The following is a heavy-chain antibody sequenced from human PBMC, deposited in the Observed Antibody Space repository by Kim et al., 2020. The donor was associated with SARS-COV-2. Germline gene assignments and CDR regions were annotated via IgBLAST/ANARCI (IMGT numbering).Heavy chain of an antibody. CDR1: GFTFSSYA. CDR2: ISYDGSNK. V-gene: IGHV3-30*04. D-gene: IGHD3-22*01. J-gene: IGHJ2*01. Sequence: GGSLRLSCAASGFTFSSYAMHWVRQAPGKGLEWVAVISYDGSNKYYADSVKGRFTISRDNSKNTLYLQMNSLRAEDTAVYYCAREYYYDSSGIIEGWYFDLWGRGTLVTVSS. CDR3: AREYYYDSSGIIEGWYFDL.